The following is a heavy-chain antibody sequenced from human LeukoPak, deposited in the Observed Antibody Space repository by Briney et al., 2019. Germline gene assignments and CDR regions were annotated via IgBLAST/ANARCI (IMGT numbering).Heavy chain of an antibody. J-gene: IGHJ3*02. CDR2: ISSSSSYI. V-gene: IGHV3-21*01. Sequence: ETLSLTCTVSGGSISSSSYYWGWIRQPPGKGLEWVSSISSSSSYIYYADSVKGRFTISRDNAKNSLYLQMNSLRAEDTAVYYCARAAVSAADNAFDIWGQGTMVTVSS. D-gene: IGHD6-13*01. CDR3: ARAAVSAADNAFDI. CDR1: GGSISSSS.